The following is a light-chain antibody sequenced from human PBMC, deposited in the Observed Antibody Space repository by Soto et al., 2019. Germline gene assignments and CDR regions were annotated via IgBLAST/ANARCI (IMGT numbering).Light chain of an antibody. V-gene: IGKV3-20*01. CDR1: QSVSSSH. CDR3: QQCGSSPRT. J-gene: IGKJ1*01. CDR2: GAS. Sequence: EIVLTQSPGTLSLSPGERATLSCRASQSVSSSHLAWYQQKPGQAPRLLIYGASSRATGIPDRFSGSGSGTDFTLTISRLEPEDFAVYYCQQCGSSPRTFGQGTKVDIK.